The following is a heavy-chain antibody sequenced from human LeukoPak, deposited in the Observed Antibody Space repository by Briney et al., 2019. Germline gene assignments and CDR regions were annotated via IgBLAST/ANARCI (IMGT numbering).Heavy chain of an antibody. D-gene: IGHD4-23*01. CDR3: ARGRWTVTGSFDP. CDR1: GYTFTDYY. Sequence: ASVKVSCKASGYTFTDYYMNWVRQAPGQGLEWMGWISPNSGFTNYAQKFQGRVTMTRDTSISTAYMELSRLKSDDTALYYCARGRWTVTGSFDPWGQGTLVTVSS. J-gene: IGHJ5*02. V-gene: IGHV1-2*02. CDR2: ISPNSGFT.